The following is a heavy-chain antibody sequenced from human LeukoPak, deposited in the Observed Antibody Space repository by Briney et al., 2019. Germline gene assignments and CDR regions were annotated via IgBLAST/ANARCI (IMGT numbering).Heavy chain of an antibody. CDR2: IKSKTDGGTV. J-gene: IGHJ3*01. D-gene: IGHD3-10*01. Sequence: GGSLRLSCAASGFTFSNAWMNWVRQAPGKGLEWVGRIKSKTDGGTVDYTTPVKGRFTISRDDSKNTLYLQMNSLKTEDTAVYYCTTNYYGSGSYSSEAFDVWGQGTMVTVPS. CDR3: TTNYYGSGSYSSEAFDV. CDR1: GFTFSNAW. V-gene: IGHV3-15*01.